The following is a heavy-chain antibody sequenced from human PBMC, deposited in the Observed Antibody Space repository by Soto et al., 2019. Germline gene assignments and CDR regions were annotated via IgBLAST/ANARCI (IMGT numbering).Heavy chain of an antibody. CDR2: IKSKTDGGTT. CDR3: TTAIYSSSLYFDY. Sequence: GGSLRLSCAASGFTFSNAWMSWVRQAPGKGLEWVGRIKSKTDGGTTDYAAPVKGRFTISRDDSKNTLYLQMNSLKTEDTALYYCTTAIYSSSLYFDYWGQGTLVTVSS. CDR1: GFTFSNAW. J-gene: IGHJ4*02. D-gene: IGHD6-13*01. V-gene: IGHV3-15*01.